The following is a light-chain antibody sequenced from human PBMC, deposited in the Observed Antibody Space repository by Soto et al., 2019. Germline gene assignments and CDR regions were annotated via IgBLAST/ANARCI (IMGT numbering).Light chain of an antibody. Sequence: DIVMTQSPLSLPVTPGEPASISCRSSQSLLHSNGYNYLDWYLQKPGQSPQLLIYLGSNRASGVPDRFSGSGSGTDFTLKISRVEAEDVGVYYCMEALQNPGTFCQGTKVEIK. V-gene: IGKV2-28*01. CDR3: MEALQNPGT. J-gene: IGKJ1*01. CDR2: LGS. CDR1: QSLLHSNGYNY.